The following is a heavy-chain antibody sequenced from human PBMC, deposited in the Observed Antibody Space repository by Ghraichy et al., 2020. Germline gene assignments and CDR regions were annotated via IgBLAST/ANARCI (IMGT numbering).Heavy chain of an antibody. Sequence: SETLSLTCTVSGGSISSGSYYWSWIRQPAGKGLEWIGRIYTSGSTNYNPSLKSRVTISVDTSKNQFSLKLSSVTAADTAVYYCARLYGDYGYYYYYYGMDVWGQGTTVTVSS. CDR1: GGSISSGSYY. D-gene: IGHD4-17*01. CDR2: IYTSGST. J-gene: IGHJ6*02. V-gene: IGHV4-61*02. CDR3: ARLYGDYGYYYYYYGMDV.